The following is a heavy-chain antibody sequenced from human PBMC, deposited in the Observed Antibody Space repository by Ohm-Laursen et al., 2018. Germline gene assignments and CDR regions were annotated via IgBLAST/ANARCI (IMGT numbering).Heavy chain of an antibody. CDR3: GRSTDWYLDN. CDR1: GFTFSNYE. D-gene: IGHD3/OR15-3a*01. CDR2: ISSGGSTI. V-gene: IGHV3-48*03. J-gene: IGHJ4*01. Sequence: SLRLSCSASGFTFSNYEMNWVRQAPGKGLEWVSYISSGGSTIYYADSVKGRFTISRDNARNSLYLQMNSLRADDTAVYYCGRSTDWYLDNWGQGTLITVS.